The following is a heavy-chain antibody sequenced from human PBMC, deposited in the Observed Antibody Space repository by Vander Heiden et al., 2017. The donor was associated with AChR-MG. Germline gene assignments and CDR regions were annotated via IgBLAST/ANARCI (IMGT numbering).Heavy chain of an antibody. CDR1: GGSISSYY. Sequence: QVQLQASGPGLVKPSETLSLTCTVSGGSISSYYWSWIRQPPGKGLEWIGYIYYSGSTNYNPSLKSRVTISVDTSKNQFSLKLSSVTAADTAVYYCARDHSGYHFDYWGQGTLVTVSS. V-gene: IGHV4-59*01. CDR3: ARDHSGYHFDY. CDR2: IYYSGST. J-gene: IGHJ4*02. D-gene: IGHD5-12*01.